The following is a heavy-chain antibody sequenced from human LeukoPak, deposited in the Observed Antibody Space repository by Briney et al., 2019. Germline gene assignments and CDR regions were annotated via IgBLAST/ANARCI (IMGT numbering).Heavy chain of an antibody. Sequence: PGGSLRLSCAASGFTFSSYAMSWFRQAPGKGLEWVSAISGSGGSTYYADSVKGRFTISRDNSKNTLYLQMNSLRAEDTAVYYCAKLNYDSSGYYYFDYWGQGTLVTVSS. CDR1: GFTFSSYA. V-gene: IGHV3-23*01. J-gene: IGHJ4*02. CDR3: AKLNYDSSGYYYFDY. D-gene: IGHD3-22*01. CDR2: ISGSGGST.